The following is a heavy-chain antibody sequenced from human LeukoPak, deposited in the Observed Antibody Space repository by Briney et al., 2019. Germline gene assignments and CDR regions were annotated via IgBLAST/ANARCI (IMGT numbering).Heavy chain of an antibody. CDR1: GYTFTSYY. J-gene: IGHJ4*02. D-gene: IGHD1-26*01. CDR3: ARPTATNSFDN. V-gene: IGHV1-46*01. CDR2: INPSGGST. Sequence: GASVKVSFKASGYTFTSYYMHWVRQAPGQGLEWMEIINPSGGSTYYAQKFQGRVTVTRDVSTSTVYMELSSLRSEDTAVYYCARPTATNSFDNWGQGTLVTVSS.